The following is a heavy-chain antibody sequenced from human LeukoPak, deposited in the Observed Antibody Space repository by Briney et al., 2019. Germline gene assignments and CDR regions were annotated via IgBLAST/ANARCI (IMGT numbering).Heavy chain of an antibody. CDR3: ASRYYYANSGYYPGAFDI. CDR1: GYSISSGYY. J-gene: IGHJ3*02. Sequence: SETLSLTCTVSGYSISSGYYWGWIRQPPGKGLEWIGSIYHSGSTYYNPSLKSRVTISVDTSKNQFSLKLSSVTAADTAVYYCASRYYYANSGYYPGAFDIWGQGTMVTVSS. V-gene: IGHV4-38-2*02. D-gene: IGHD3-22*01. CDR2: IYHSGST.